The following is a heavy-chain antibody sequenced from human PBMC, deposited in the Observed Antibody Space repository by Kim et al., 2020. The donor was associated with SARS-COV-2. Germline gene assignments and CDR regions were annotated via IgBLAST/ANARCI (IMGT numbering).Heavy chain of an antibody. CDR2: INHSGST. V-gene: IGHV4-34*01. CDR3: ARAYWFGELSH. J-gene: IGHJ4*02. Sequence: SETLSLTCAVYGGSFSGYYWSWIRQPPGKGLEWIGEINHSGSTNYNPSLKSRVTISVDTSKNQFSLKLSSVTAADTAVYYCARAYWFGELSHWGQGTLVTVSS. D-gene: IGHD3-10*01. CDR1: GGSFSGYY.